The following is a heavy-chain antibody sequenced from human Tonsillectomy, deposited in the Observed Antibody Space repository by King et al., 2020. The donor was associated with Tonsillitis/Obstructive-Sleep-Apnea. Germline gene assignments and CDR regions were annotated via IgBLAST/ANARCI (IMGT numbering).Heavy chain of an antibody. J-gene: IGHJ4*02. V-gene: IGHV3-30*01. CDR2: ISSDGSNK. D-gene: IGHD5-12*01. CDR1: GFIFSSYA. Sequence: VQLVESGGGVVQPGRSLRLSCAASGFIFSSYAMHWVRQAPGKGLDWVAVISSDGSNKYYADSVKGRFTISRDNSKKTLYLQMNSLRAEDTGVYYCAKEAEATRLWGESFLSNPLDYRGQGTLVTVSS. CDR3: AKEAEATRLWGESFLSNPLDY.